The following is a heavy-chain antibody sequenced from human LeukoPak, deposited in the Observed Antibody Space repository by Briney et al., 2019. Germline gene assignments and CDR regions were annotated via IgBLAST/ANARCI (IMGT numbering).Heavy chain of an antibody. CDR1: RFAVSSDF. CDR3: AKLIADSSGPDDAFDI. CDR2: IYSDGTT. D-gene: IGHD3-22*01. Sequence: PGGSLRLSCAASRFAVSSDFMSWVRQAPGKGLEWVSTIYSDGTTYYADSVKGRFTISRHNSKNTLYLQMNSLRAEDTAVYYCAKLIADSSGPDDAFDIWGQGTMVTVSS. V-gene: IGHV3-53*04. J-gene: IGHJ3*02.